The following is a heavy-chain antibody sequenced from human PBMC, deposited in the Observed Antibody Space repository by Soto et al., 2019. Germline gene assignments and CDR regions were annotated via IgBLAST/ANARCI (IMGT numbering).Heavy chain of an antibody. V-gene: IGHV3-7*04. Sequence: GGSLRLSCAASGFTFSSYWMSWVRQAPGKGLEWVANIKQDGSEKYYVDSVKGRFTISRDNAKNSLYLRMNSLRAEDTAVYYCARFYYDSSGYLPSPYYYYYGMDVWGQGTTVTVSS. CDR2: IKQDGSEK. CDR1: GFTFSSYW. D-gene: IGHD3-22*01. CDR3: ARFYYDSSGYLPSPYYYYYGMDV. J-gene: IGHJ6*02.